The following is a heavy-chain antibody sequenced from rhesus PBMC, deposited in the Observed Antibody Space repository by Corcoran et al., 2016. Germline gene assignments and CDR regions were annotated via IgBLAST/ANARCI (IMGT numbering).Heavy chain of an antibody. CDR3: ARVLLLSFDY. J-gene: IGHJ4*01. D-gene: IGHD2-15*01. Sequence: QVQLQESGPGVVKPSETLSLTCAVSGGSFSSGYDWSWIRQPPGKGLEWIGYIYGSSGSTNYNPSLKNRVTISKDASKNQFSLKLSSVTAADTAVYYCARVLLLSFDYWGQGVLVTVSS. V-gene: IGHV4-76*01. CDR2: IYGSSGST. CDR1: GGSFSSGYD.